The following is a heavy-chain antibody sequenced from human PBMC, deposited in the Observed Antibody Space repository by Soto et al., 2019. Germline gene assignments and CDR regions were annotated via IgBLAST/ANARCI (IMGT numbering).Heavy chain of an antibody. D-gene: IGHD2-2*02. CDR2: LSHDGSNK. V-gene: IGHV3-30*18. CDR3: AKENTFADY. J-gene: IGHJ4*02. CDR1: GFTLSSHG. Sequence: QVQLVESGGGVVQPGRSLRLSCAASGFTLSSHGMHWVRQAPGEGLEWVAVLSHDGSNKFYAVSVEGRFTISRDDSKNTLYLQMNSLRAEETAMYYCAKENTFADYWGQGTLVTVSP.